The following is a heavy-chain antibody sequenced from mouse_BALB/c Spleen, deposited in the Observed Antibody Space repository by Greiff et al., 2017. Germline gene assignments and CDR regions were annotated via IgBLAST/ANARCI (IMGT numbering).Heavy chain of an antibody. CDR1: GYAFSSYW. Sequence: QVQLKESGAELVRPGSSVKISCKASGYAFSSYWMNWVKQRPGQGLEWIGQIYPGDGDTNYNGKFKGKATLTADKSSSTAYMQLSSLTSEDSAVYICARGGNWFAYWGQGTLVTVSA. D-gene: IGHD2-1*01. J-gene: IGHJ3*01. CDR2: IYPGDGDT. V-gene: IGHV1-80*01. CDR3: ARGGNWFAY.